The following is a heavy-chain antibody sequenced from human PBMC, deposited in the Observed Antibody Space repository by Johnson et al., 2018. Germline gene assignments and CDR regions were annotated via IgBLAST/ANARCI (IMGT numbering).Heavy chain of an antibody. V-gene: IGHV4-34*01. CDR1: GGSLSGYY. CDR2: INHSGST. D-gene: IGHD6-19*01. Sequence: QVQLQQWGAGLLKPSETLSLTCAVFGGSLSGYYWTWIRQPPGKGLEWIGEINHSGSTKYNPSLQSRVTISVDTAKNPIALKVVSVPAEDTAVYFCARILPYSSGWSIGDIWGQGTMVTVSS. CDR3: ARILPYSSGWSIGDI. J-gene: IGHJ3*02.